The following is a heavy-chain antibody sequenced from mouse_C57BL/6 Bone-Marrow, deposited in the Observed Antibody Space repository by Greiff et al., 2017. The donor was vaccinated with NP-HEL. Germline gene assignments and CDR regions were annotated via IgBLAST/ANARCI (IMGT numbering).Heavy chain of an antibody. V-gene: IGHV5-9-1*02. CDR2: ISSGGDYI. Sequence: EVQLVESGEGLVKPGGSLKLSCAASGFTFSSYAMSWVRQTPEKRLEWVAYISSGGDYIYYADTVKGRFTISRDNARNTLYLQMSSLKSEDTAMYYCTRDRGVAFYYYAMDYWGQGTSVTVSS. CDR1: GFTFSSYA. D-gene: IGHD1-1*01. J-gene: IGHJ4*01. CDR3: TRDRGVAFYYYAMDY.